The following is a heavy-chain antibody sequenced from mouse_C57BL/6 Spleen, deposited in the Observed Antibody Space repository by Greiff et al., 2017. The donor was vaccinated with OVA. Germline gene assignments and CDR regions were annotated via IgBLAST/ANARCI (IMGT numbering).Heavy chain of an antibody. CDR3: ARPWYYGSSYVGSFDY. J-gene: IGHJ2*01. V-gene: IGHV1-55*01. CDR2: IYPGSGST. Sequence: VQLKQPGAELVKPGASVKMSCKASGYTFTSYWITWVKQRPGQGLEWIGDIYPGSGSTNYNEKFKSKATLTVDTSSSTAYMQLSSLTSEDSAVYYCARPWYYGSSYVGSFDYWGQGTTLTVSS. D-gene: IGHD1-1*01. CDR1: GYTFTSYW.